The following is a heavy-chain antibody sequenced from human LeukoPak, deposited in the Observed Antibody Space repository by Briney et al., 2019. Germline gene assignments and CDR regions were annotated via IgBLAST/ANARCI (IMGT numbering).Heavy chain of an antibody. CDR2: IYYSGST. V-gene: IGHV4-59*01. J-gene: IGHJ6*02. CDR3: ARGEDYYYYYGMDV. Sequence: SETLSLTCTVSGGSISSYYWSWIRQPPGKGLEWIGYIYYSGSTNYNPSLKSRVTISVDTSKNQFSLKLSSVTAADTAVYYYARGEDYYYYYGMDVWGQGTTVTVSS. D-gene: IGHD1-26*01. CDR1: GGSISSYY.